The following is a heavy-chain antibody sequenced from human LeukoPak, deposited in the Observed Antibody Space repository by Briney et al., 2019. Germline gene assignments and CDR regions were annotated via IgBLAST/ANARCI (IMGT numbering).Heavy chain of an antibody. V-gene: IGHV3-23*01. CDR1: GFTFSTVA. CDR2: ISSGDNT. D-gene: IGHD4-17*01. Sequence: PGGSLRLSWAASGFTFSTVAMAWVRQAPGKGLEWVSTISSGDNTYYPDSVKGRFIISRDSSKNTLYLQMNRLRAEDTAVYYCAQDPRRDYESDYWGQGTLVTVSS. CDR3: AQDPRRDYESDY. J-gene: IGHJ4*02.